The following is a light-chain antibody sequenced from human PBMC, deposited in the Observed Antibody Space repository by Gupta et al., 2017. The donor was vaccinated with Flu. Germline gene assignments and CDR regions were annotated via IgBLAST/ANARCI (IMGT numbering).Light chain of an antibody. Sequence: DIQMTQSPSSLSASVGDRVTITCRASQSISSYLNWYQQKPGKAPNLLIYATSSLQSGVPSRFSGSGSGRDFTLTISSLQPEDFASYYCQQSDNTPYTFGQGTKLQIK. CDR2: ATS. J-gene: IGKJ2*01. CDR3: QQSDNTPYT. CDR1: QSISSY. V-gene: IGKV1-39*01.